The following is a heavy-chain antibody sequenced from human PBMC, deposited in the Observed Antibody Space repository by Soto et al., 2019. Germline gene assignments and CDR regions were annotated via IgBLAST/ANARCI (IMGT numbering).Heavy chain of an antibody. J-gene: IGHJ6*02. V-gene: IGHV4-59*01. CDR1: GGSISSYY. Sequence: SETLSLTCTVSGGSISSYYWSWIRQPPGKGLEWIGYIYYSGSTNYNPSLKSRVTISVDTSKNQFSLKLSSVTAADTAVYYCARDGAGYFSSTSCYDPGTYYYYGMDVWGQGTTVTVSS. CDR3: ARDGAGYFSSTSCYDPGTYYYYGMDV. D-gene: IGHD2-2*03. CDR2: IYYSGST.